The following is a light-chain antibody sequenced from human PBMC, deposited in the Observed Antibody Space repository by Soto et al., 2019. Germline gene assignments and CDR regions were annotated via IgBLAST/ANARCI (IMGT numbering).Light chain of an antibody. J-gene: IGKJ4*01. Sequence: DIQMTQSPSSLSASIGDRVTLTCRATEDINNYLAWFQQKPGKVPKLLIYAASTLHSGVPSRFSGSGSGTEFTLTISSLQPDDVATNYCQKYNSGGPLTFGGGTKVDIK. CDR2: AAS. V-gene: IGKV1-27*01. CDR1: EDINNY. CDR3: QKYNSGGPLT.